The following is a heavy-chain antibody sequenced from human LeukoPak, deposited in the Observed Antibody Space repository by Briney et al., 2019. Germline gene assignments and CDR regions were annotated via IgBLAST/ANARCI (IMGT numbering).Heavy chain of an antibody. CDR1: GYTFTGYY. V-gene: IGHV1-2*02. Sequence: GASVKVSCKASGYTFTGYYMHWVRQAPGQGLEWMGWINPNSGGTNYAQKFQGRVTMTRDTSISTAYMELSRLRSDDTAVYYCARAGYRYGYYFVYWGQGTLVTVSS. CDR3: ARAGYRYGYYFVY. D-gene: IGHD5-18*01. J-gene: IGHJ4*02. CDR2: INPNSGGT.